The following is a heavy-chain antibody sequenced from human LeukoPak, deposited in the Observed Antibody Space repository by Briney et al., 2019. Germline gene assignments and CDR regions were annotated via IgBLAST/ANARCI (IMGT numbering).Heavy chain of an antibody. CDR3: ARVTGSVAAFV. CDR2: IYTTGST. D-gene: IGHD2-15*01. Sequence: SQTLSLTCTVSGHSMTSGSSYWSWSPQPAGKGLEWIERIYTTGSTNYRPFLKSRVTISADTSKNQFSLKLTSVTAADTAVYYCARVTGSVAAFVWGEGTRVTVSS. CDR1: GHSMTSGSSY. V-gene: IGHV4-61*02. J-gene: IGHJ3*01.